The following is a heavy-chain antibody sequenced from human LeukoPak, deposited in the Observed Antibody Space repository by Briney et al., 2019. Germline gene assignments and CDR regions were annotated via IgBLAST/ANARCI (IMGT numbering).Heavy chain of an antibody. CDR1: GFTFDDYA. Sequence: GGSLRLSCAASGFTFDDYAMSWYRQAPGKGLEWVGFIRSKAYGGTTEYAASVKGRFTISRDDSKSIAYLQMNSLKTEDTAVYYCTRYYSSSIPFDYWGQGTLVTVSS. CDR3: TRYYSSSIPFDY. J-gene: IGHJ4*02. V-gene: IGHV3-49*03. CDR2: IRSKAYGGTT. D-gene: IGHD6-13*01.